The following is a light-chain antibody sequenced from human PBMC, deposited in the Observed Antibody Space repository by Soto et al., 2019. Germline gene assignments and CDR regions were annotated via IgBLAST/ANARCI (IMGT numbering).Light chain of an antibody. J-gene: IGKJ3*01. CDR1: QDIKKY. V-gene: IGKV1-33*01. CDR3: QHYHSVPFT. Sequence: DIPMTQSPSSLSASVGDRVTITCQASQDIKKYLNWYQQKPGKAPKLLISGASSLATGVPSRFSGSRSGIHFTFTISSLQPQDSATYYCQHYHSVPFTFGPGTKVDI. CDR2: GAS.